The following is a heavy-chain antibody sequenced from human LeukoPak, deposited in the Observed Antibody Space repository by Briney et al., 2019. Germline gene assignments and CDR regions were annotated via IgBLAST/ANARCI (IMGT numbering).Heavy chain of an antibody. D-gene: IGHD6-6*01. J-gene: IGHJ4*02. Sequence: GGSLRLSCAASGFTFSSYAIHWVRQAPGKGLEWVALISYDGSTKYSTDSVKGRFTISRDNSTNTLYLQMNSLRPEDTAVYYCARGGAARPDFWGQGTLVTVSS. CDR2: ISYDGSTK. CDR1: GFTFSSYA. CDR3: ARGGAARPDF. V-gene: IGHV3-30*04.